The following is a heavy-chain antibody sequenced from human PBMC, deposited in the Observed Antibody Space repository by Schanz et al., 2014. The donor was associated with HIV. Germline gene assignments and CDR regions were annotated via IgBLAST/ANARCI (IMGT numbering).Heavy chain of an antibody. V-gene: IGHV3-15*01. CDR2: MKSKIDAGTT. Sequence: VQLVESGGGLVKPGGSLRLSCAASGLSFNDAWMTWVRQAPGKGLEWVGRMKSKIDAGTTDYAAPVKGRFTLSRDDSKNTLYLQMKSLKTEDPAVYYCTTENLRSWGQGTLVTVSS. J-gene: IGHJ4*02. CDR3: TTENLRS. CDR1: GLSFNDAW.